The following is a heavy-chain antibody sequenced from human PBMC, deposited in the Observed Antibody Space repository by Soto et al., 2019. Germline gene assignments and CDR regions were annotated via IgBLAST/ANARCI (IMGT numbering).Heavy chain of an antibody. V-gene: IGHV4-34*01. CDR3: ARPGLYGDYALDR. CDR2: INHSGST. Sequence: SETLSLTCAVYGGSFGGYYWNWIRQPPGKGLEWVREINHSGSTNYNPSLKSRVTISVDTSKNQFSLKLSSVTAADTAVYYCARPGLYGDYALDRWGQGTLVTVS. CDR1: GGSFGGYY. D-gene: IGHD4-17*01. J-gene: IGHJ5*02.